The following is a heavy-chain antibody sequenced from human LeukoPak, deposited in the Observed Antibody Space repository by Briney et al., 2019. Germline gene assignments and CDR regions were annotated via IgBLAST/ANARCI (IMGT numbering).Heavy chain of an antibody. D-gene: IGHD2-15*01. CDR3: ARGPNKYCISGTCYSFFDY. CDR2: TSSSSPYI. J-gene: IGHJ4*02. CDR1: GFTFSTYT. Sequence: GGSLRLSCAASGFTFSTYTMNWVRPTPGKGLEWVSSTSSSSPYIYYADSVKGRFTISRDNSKNTLYLQMNSLRAEDTAVYYCARGPNKYCISGTCYSFFDYWGQGTLVTVSS. V-gene: IGHV3-21*01.